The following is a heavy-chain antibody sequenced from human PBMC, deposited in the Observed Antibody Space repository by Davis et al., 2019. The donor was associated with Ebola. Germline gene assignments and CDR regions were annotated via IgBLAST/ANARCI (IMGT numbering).Heavy chain of an antibody. CDR3: TTTRTY. D-gene: IGHD1-1*01. CDR1: GFTFSTSW. Sequence: GESLKTPCAVPGFTFSTSWSNRFRQVPGKELEWVGRIKSKNDGGTIDYAAPVNGRFTISRDDSKNTLYLQMESLKTEDTAVYYCTTTRTYRCRGTLVTVTS. J-gene: IGHJ4*02. CDR2: IKSKNDGGTI. V-gene: IGHV3-15*07.